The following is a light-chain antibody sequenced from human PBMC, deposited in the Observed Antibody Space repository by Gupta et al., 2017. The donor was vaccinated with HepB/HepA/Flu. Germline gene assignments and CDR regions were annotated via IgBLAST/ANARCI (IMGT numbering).Light chain of an antibody. Sequence: SYELIQPPSVSVSPGQTASITCSGDKLGNKYAPWYQQKPGQSPALVIYEDSKRPSGVPERFSGSNSGNTATLTISGTHAMYEADYFCQAWDNNKVVFGGGTKLTVL. CDR3: QAWDNNKVV. J-gene: IGLJ2*01. CDR2: EDS. CDR1: KLGNKY. V-gene: IGLV3-1*01.